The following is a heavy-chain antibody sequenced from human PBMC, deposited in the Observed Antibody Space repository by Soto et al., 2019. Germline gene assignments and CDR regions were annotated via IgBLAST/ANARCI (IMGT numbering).Heavy chain of an antibody. J-gene: IGHJ5*02. D-gene: IGHD2-21*02. V-gene: IGHV4-31*03. CDR3: AREGGLAYCGGDCLYNWFDP. CDR2: RSYSGST. Sequence: SETLSLTCTVSGGSISSGDYYWSWVRQHPGKGLEWIGYRSYSGSTYYNLSLKSRVTIVVDTSRNQFSLRLSSVTAADTAVYYCAREGGLAYCGGDCLYNWFDPWGQGTLVTVSS. CDR1: GGSISSGDYY.